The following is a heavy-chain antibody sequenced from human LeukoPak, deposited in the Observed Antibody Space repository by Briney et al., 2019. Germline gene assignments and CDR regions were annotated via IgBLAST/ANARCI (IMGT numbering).Heavy chain of an antibody. Sequence: SETLSLTCAVYGVSFSGYYWSWIRQPPGKGLEWIGEINHSGSTNYNPSLKSRVTISVDTSKNQFSLKLSSVTAADTAVYYCARVSVVRGVIRYYFDYWGQGTLVTVSS. J-gene: IGHJ4*02. CDR2: INHSGST. D-gene: IGHD3-10*01. V-gene: IGHV4-34*01. CDR1: GVSFSGYY. CDR3: ARVSVVRGVIRYYFDY.